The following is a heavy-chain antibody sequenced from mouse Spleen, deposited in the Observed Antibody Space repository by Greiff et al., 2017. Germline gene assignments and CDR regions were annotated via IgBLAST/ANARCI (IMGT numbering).Heavy chain of an antibody. Sequence: QVQLQQSGPGLVQPSQCLSITCTVSGFSLTSYGVHWVRQSPGKGLEWLGVICSGGSTDYNAAFISRLSISKDNSKSQVFFKINSLQADDTAIYYCARKRYYGSSPYFDYWGQGTTLTVSS. J-gene: IGHJ2*01. CDR3: ARKRYYGSSPYFDY. D-gene: IGHD1-1*01. CDR2: ICSGGST. V-gene: IGHV2-2*01. CDR1: GFSLTSYG.